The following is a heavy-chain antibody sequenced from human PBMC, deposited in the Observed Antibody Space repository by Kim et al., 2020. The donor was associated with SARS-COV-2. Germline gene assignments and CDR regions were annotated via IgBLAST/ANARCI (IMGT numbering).Heavy chain of an antibody. CDR1: GYTFTSYA. CDR2: INTNTGNP. J-gene: IGHJ6*02. CDR3: ARAGRITMIVVVIPYYGMDV. D-gene: IGHD3-22*01. V-gene: IGHV7-4-1*02. Sequence: ASVKVSCKASGYTFTSYAMNWVRQAPGQGLEWMGWINTNTGNPTYAQGFTGRFVFSLDTSVSTAYLQISSLKAEDTAVYYCARAGRITMIVVVIPYYGMDVWGQGTTVTVSS.